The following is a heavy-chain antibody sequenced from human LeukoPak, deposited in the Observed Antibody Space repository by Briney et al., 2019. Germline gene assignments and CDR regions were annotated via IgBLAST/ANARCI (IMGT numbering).Heavy chain of an antibody. Sequence: ASVKVSCKASGYTFTGYYMHWVRQAPGQGLEWMGWINPNSGNTGYAQKFQGRVTITRNTSISTAYMELSSLRSGDTAVYYCARGGSSSWYLVDYWGQGTLVTVSS. CDR1: GYTFTGYY. CDR2: INPNSGNT. V-gene: IGHV1-8*03. J-gene: IGHJ4*02. D-gene: IGHD6-13*01. CDR3: ARGGSSSWYLVDY.